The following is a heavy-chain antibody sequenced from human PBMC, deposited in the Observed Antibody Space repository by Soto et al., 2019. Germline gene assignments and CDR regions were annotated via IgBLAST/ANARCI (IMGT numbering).Heavy chain of an antibody. CDR2: ISGSGGST. V-gene: IGHV3-23*01. D-gene: IGHD3-3*01. Sequence: HPGGSLRLSCAASGFTFSSYAMSWVRQAPGKGLEWVSAISGSGGSTYYADSVKGRFTISRDNSKNTLYLQMNSLRAEDAAVYYCAKDYDFWSGYPHPMDVWGKGTTVTVSS. J-gene: IGHJ6*03. CDR3: AKDYDFWSGYPHPMDV. CDR1: GFTFSSYA.